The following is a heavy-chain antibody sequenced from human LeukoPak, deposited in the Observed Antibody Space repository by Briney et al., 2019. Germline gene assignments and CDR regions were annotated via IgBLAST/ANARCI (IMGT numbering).Heavy chain of an antibody. J-gene: IGHJ4*02. V-gene: IGHV4-59*08. D-gene: IGHD3-3*01. CDR1: GGSISSYY. CDR3: ARHSTFFGVVIIKGRVRGPIDY. CDR2: IYYSGST. Sequence: SETLSLTCTVSGGSISSYYWSWIRQPPGKGLEWIGEIYYSGSTNYNPSLKSRVTISVDRSKNQFSLKLSSVTAADTAVYYCARHSTFFGVVIIKGRVRGPIDYWGQGTLVTVSS.